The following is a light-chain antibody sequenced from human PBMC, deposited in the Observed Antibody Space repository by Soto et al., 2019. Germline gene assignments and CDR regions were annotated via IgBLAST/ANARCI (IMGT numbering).Light chain of an antibody. V-gene: IGKV3-11*01. Sequence: EIVLTQSPATLSLSPGERATLSCRASQSVSSSLAWYQQKPGQAPRLLIYDASNRATGIPARFSGSGSGTDFTLTISSLEPEDFAVYYCQRRFNWWTFGQGAKVEVK. CDR1: QSVSSS. CDR2: DAS. J-gene: IGKJ1*01. CDR3: QRRFNWWT.